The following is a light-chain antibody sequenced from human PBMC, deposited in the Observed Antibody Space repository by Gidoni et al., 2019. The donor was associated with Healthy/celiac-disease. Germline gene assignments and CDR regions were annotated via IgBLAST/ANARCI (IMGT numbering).Light chain of an antibody. CDR1: QSVSSY. V-gene: IGKV3-11*01. Sequence: IVLTQSPATLSLSPGERATLSCRASQSVSSYLAWYQQKPGQAPRLLIYDASTRATGIPARFSGSGSGTDFTLTISSLEPEDFAVYYCQQRSNWPPFTFGGGTKVEIK. CDR2: DAS. J-gene: IGKJ4*01. CDR3: QQRSNWPPFT.